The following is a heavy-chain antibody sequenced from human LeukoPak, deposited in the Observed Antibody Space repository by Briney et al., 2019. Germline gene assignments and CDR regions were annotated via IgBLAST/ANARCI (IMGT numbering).Heavy chain of an antibody. D-gene: IGHD3-22*01. V-gene: IGHV4-4*07. CDR1: GGSISSYY. CDR3: ARDAYYYDSSGYLPFDY. Sequence: SETLSLTCTVSGGSISSYYWSWIRQPAGKGLEWIGRIYTSGSTNYNPSLKSRVTMSVDTSKNQFSLKLSSVTAADTAVYYCARDAYYYDSSGYLPFDYWGQGTLVTVSP. J-gene: IGHJ4*02. CDR2: IYTSGST.